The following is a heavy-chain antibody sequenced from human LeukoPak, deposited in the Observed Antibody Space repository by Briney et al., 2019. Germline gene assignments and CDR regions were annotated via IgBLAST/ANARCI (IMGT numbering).Heavy chain of an antibody. Sequence: GGSLRLSCAASGFTFSDYYMNWIRQAPGKGLEWVSYTSSGGNTLYYADSVKGRFTISRDNAKNSLYLQMNSLRAEDTAVYYCARGSISVAAAGRIDYWGQGTLVTVSS. V-gene: IGHV3-11*01. CDR3: ARGSISVAAAGRIDY. J-gene: IGHJ4*02. D-gene: IGHD6-13*01. CDR2: TSSGGNTL. CDR1: GFTFSDYY.